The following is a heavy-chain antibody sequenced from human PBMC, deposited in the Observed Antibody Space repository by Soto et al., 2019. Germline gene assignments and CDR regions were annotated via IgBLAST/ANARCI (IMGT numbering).Heavy chain of an antibody. Sequence: SVKVSCKASGGTFSSYAISWVRQAPGQGLEWMGGIIPIFGTANYAQKFQGRVTITADESTSTAYMELSSLRSEDTAVYYCERDSEGSGWYGGFDYWGQGPLVTVSS. CDR3: ERDSEGSGWYGGFDY. CDR2: IIPIFGTA. D-gene: IGHD6-19*01. V-gene: IGHV1-69*13. J-gene: IGHJ4*02. CDR1: GGTFSSYA.